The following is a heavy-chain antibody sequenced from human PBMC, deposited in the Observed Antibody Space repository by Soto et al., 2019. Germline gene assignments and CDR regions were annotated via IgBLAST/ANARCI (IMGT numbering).Heavy chain of an antibody. V-gene: IGHV4-59*01. CDR1: GGSISSYY. CDR2: VYYSGST. CDR3: ACTTGYSSSWYGEYFDY. J-gene: IGHJ4*02. Sequence: PSETLSLTCTVSGGSISSYYWSWIRQPPGKGLEWIGYVYYSGSTNYNPSLKSRVTISVDTSKNQFSLKLSSVTAADTAVYYCACTTGYSSSWYGEYFDYWGQGTLVTVSS. D-gene: IGHD6-13*01.